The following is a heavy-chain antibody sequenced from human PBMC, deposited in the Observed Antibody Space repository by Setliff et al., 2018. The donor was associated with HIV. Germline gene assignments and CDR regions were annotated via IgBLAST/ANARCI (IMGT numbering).Heavy chain of an antibody. CDR3: ARGGDWDDNYYMDV. J-gene: IGHJ6*03. CDR2: TYYRSKWNS. CDR1: GDSVSSKSAA. Sequence: PSQTLSLTCAISGDSVSSKSAAWNWLRQSPSRGLEWLGRTYYRSKWNSDYAPSVKSRVTINPDTSKNKFSLQLNSVTPEDTAVYYCARGGDWDDNYYMDVLGKGTTVTVSS. V-gene: IGHV6-1*01. D-gene: IGHD1-1*01.